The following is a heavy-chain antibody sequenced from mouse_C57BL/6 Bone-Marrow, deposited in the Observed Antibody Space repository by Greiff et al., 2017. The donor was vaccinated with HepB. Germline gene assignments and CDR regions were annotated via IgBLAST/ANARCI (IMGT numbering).Heavy chain of an antibody. V-gene: IGHV14-4*01. CDR2: IDPENGDT. J-gene: IGHJ3*01. CDR1: GFNIKDDY. Sequence: EVKLVESGAELVRPGASVKLSCTASGFNIKDDYMHWVKQRPEQGLEWIGWIDPENGDTEYASKFQGKATITADTSSNTAYLQLSSLTSEDTAVYYCTKRSAWFAYWGQGTLVTVSA. CDR3: TKRSAWFAY.